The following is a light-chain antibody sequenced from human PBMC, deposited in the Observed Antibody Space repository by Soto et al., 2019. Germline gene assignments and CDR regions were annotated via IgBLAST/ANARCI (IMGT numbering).Light chain of an antibody. CDR1: QSINSR. Sequence: DIQMTQSPSSLSASVGDRVTSTCRASQSINSRLAWYQQKPGKAPKLLIYKASSLESGVSSRFSGSASGTEFTLTISSLQPDDFATYYCQQYDSFSWTFGQGTKVDI. CDR3: QQYDSFSWT. J-gene: IGKJ1*01. CDR2: KAS. V-gene: IGKV1-5*03.